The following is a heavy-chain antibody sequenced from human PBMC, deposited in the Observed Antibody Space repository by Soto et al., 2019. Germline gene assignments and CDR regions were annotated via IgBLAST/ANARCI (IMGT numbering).Heavy chain of an antibody. V-gene: IGHV4-4*02. J-gene: IGHJ4*02. CDR2: IYHSGSA. CDR3: ARYDAASGTYYFGY. CDR1: GDSVSSRFW. D-gene: IGHD6-13*01. Sequence: QVELQESGPGLVKPSGTLSLTCAVSGDSVSSRFWWSWVRQSPGKGLEWIGAIYHSGSADYNPSLKSRVTMSVDNSKNQFSLKLNSVTAADTAVYYCARYDAASGTYYFGYWGQGTLVTVSS.